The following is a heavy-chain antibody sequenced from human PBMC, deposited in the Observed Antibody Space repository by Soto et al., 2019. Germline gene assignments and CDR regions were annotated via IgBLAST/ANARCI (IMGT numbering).Heavy chain of an antibody. J-gene: IGHJ4*02. CDR2: ISYSSRHI. Sequence: EVQLVESGGGLVKPGESLTLSCAASGFTFSNHNMNWVRQAPGKGLEWVSSISYSSRHIYYADSVKGRFTISRDNAKQLLYLQMNSLRAEDKAVYYCARDSQGPLVLVPAEIGDSWGQGTLVTVSS. CDR3: ARDSQGPLVLVPAEIGDS. CDR1: GFTFSNHN. D-gene: IGHD2-2*01. V-gene: IGHV3-21*02.